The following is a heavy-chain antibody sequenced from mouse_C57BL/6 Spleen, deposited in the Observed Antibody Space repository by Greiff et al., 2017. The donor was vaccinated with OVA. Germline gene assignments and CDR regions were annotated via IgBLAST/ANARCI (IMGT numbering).Heavy chain of an antibody. D-gene: IGHD2-3*01. J-gene: IGHJ4*01. Sequence: DVKLVESGGGLVKPGGSLKLSCAASGFTFSEYGMHWVRQAPEKGLEWVAYISSGSSTIYYADTVKGRFTISRDNAKNTLFLQMTSLRSEDTAMYYCANDGYYYAMDYWGQGTSVTVSS. CDR3: ANDGYYYAMDY. CDR2: ISSGSSTI. CDR1: GFTFSEYG. V-gene: IGHV5-17*01.